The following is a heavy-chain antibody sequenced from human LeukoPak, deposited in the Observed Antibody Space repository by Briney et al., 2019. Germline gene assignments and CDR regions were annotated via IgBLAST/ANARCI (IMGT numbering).Heavy chain of an antibody. J-gene: IGHJ4*02. D-gene: IGHD3-10*01. V-gene: IGHV1-8*01. CDR2: MNPNSGNT. CDR1: GYTFTSYD. CDR3: ARGGGYYYGSGRGFGY. Sequence: ASVKVSCKASGYTFTSYDINWVRQATGQGLEWMGWMNPNSGNTGYAQKFQGRVTMTRNTSISTAYMELSSLRSEDTAVYYCARGGGYYYGSGRGFGYWGQGTLVTVSS.